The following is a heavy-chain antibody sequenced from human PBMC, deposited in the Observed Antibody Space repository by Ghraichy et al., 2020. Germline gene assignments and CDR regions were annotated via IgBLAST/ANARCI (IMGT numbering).Heavy chain of an antibody. V-gene: IGHV3-7*05. Sequence: GGSLRLSCAASGFTFSSYWMSWVRQAPGKGLEWVANIKQDGSERYYVDSVKGRFTISRDNAKNSLYLQMNSLRAEDTAVYFCARDHSPPTYSSSLPFPQYWGQGTLVTVSS. D-gene: IGHD6-6*01. CDR1: GFTFSSYW. J-gene: IGHJ4*02. CDR2: IKQDGSER. CDR3: ARDHSPPTYSSSLPFPQY.